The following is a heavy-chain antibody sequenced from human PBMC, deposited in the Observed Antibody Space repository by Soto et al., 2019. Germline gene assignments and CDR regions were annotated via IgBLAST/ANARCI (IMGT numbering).Heavy chain of an antibody. CDR1: GFTFRSHG. CDR2: ISFDGSDK. Sequence: QVQVLESGGGVVQPGRSLRLSCEASGFTFRSHGMHWVRQAPGKGLEWVAVISFDGSDKFYADSVRGRFAISRDNSQKTLQMERNHWRRKGTAVYYCVRMSRRDREGLDYWGQGTLVTVSS. CDR3: VRMSRRDREGLDY. V-gene: IGHV3-30*03. D-gene: IGHD6-6*01. J-gene: IGHJ4*02.